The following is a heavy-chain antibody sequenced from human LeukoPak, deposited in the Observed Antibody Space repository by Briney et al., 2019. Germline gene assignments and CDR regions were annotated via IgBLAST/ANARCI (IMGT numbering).Heavy chain of an antibody. CDR2: ISSSSSTI. CDR1: GFTFSSYS. J-gene: IGHJ6*02. V-gene: IGHV3-48*01. CDR3: ARRGDYAGGLGYYGMDV. Sequence: GGPLRLSCAASGFTFSSYSMSWVRQAPGKGLEWVSYISSSSSTIYYADSVKGRFTISRDNAKSSLYLQMNSLRAEDTAVYYCARRGDYAGGLGYYGMDVWGQGTTVTVSS. D-gene: IGHD4-17*01.